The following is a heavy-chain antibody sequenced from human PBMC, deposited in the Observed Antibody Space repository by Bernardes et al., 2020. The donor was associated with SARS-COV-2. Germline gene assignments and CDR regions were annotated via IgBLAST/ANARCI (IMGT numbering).Heavy chain of an antibody. CDR2: IYYSAST. J-gene: IGHJ4*02. Sequence: SETLSLTCTASGCSISSSIYYWGWIRQSPGKGLEWMVHIYYSASTYYNPSLKSRVTISVDTSKNQFSLKLSSVTAADTAVYYCARQHLGGVTIFGVVTTDRYFDYWGQGTLVTVSS. CDR1: GCSISSSIYY. CDR3: ARQHLGGVTIFGVVTTDRYFDY. V-gene: IGHV4-39*01. D-gene: IGHD3-3*01.